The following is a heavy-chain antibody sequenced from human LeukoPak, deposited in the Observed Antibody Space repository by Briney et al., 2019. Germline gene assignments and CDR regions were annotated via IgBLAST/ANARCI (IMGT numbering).Heavy chain of an antibody. Sequence: GGSLRLSCAASGFTFSSYDMTWVRQAPGKGLEWVSTISGGGASTYYADSVKGRFTISRDNSKNTLYLQLNSLRAEDTAIYYCANTVGVTAFLAYWGQGTLVTVSS. CDR2: ISGGGAST. V-gene: IGHV3-23*01. J-gene: IGHJ4*02. D-gene: IGHD2-21*02. CDR3: ANTVGVTAFLAY. CDR1: GFTFSSYD.